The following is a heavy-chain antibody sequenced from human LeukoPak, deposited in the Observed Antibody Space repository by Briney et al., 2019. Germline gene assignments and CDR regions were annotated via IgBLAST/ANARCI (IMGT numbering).Heavy chain of an antibody. D-gene: IGHD6-19*01. J-gene: IGHJ4*02. CDR3: SCSSPPLRRSSQPDY. Sequence: GGSLRLSCTASGFTFGDYYMNWFRQAPGKGPEWVAFIRSRAYGGTTEYAASVKGRFIISRDDSKSIAYLQMNTLRAEDTAVYYCSCSSPPLRRSSQPDYWGQGTLVTVSS. CDR1: GFTFGDYY. V-gene: IGHV3-49*03. CDR2: IRSRAYGGTT.